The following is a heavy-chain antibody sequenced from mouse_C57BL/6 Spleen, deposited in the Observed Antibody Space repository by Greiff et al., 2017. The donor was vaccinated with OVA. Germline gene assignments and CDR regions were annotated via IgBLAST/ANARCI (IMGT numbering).Heavy chain of an antibody. CDR1: GYAFSSYW. V-gene: IGHV1-80*01. CDR3: ATFTTVVATEYFDV. D-gene: IGHD1-1*01. CDR2: IYPGDGDT. J-gene: IGHJ1*03. Sequence: VQLQQSGAELVKPGASVKISCKASGYAFSSYWMNWVKQRPGKGLEWIGQIYPGDGDTNYNGKFKGKATLTADKSSSTACMQLSSLTSEDSAVYFCATFTTVVATEYFDVWGTGTTVTVSS.